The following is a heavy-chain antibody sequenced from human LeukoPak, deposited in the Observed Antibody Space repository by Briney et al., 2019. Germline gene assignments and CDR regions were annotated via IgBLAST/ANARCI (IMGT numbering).Heavy chain of an antibody. J-gene: IGHJ3*02. D-gene: IGHD3-9*01. CDR2: ISSSGSTI. V-gene: IGHV3-11*04. CDR3: ARARGYDILTGLLNPGAFDI. Sequence: GGSLRLSCAASGFTFSDYYMSWIRQAPGKGLEWVSYISSSGSTIYYADSVKGRFTISRDNAKNSLYLQMNSLRAEDTAVYYCARARGYDILTGLLNPGAFDIWGQGTMVTVSS. CDR1: GFTFSDYY.